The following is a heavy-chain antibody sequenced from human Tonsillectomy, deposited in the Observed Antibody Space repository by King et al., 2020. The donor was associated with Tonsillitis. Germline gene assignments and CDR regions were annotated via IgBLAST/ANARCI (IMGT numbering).Heavy chain of an antibody. D-gene: IGHD2-15*01. J-gene: IGHJ6*03. V-gene: IGHV3-15*07. CDR2: IKSKTDGGAT. Sequence: VQLVESGGGLVKPGGSLRVSCAASNFTFINAWMNWVRQTPGKGLEWVGRIKSKTDGGATDYAAPVKGRFTISRDDSKNTLYLQMNSLKTEDTAVYYCTAEIFYGSGRRRIYYYYMDVWGKGTTVTVSS. CDR1: NFTFINAW. CDR3: TAEIFYGSGRRRIYYYYMDV.